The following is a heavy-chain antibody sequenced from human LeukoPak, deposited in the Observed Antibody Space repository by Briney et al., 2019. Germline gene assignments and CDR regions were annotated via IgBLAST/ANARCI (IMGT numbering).Heavy chain of an antibody. CDR3: ASLSSSESDAFDI. J-gene: IGHJ3*02. CDR1: GFTFSSYG. Sequence: GGSLRLSCAASGFTFSSYGMHWVRQAPGKGLEWVAFIRYDGSNKYYADSVKGRFTISRDNSKNTLYLQMNSLRAEDTAVYYCASLSSSESDAFDIWGQGTMVTVSS. D-gene: IGHD6-6*01. V-gene: IGHV3-30*02. CDR2: IRYDGSNK.